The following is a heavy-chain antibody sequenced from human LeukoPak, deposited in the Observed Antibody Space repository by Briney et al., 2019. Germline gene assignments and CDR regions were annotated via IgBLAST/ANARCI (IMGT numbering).Heavy chain of an antibody. D-gene: IGHD6-6*01. CDR1: GFTFSSYS. J-gene: IGHJ5*02. V-gene: IGHV3-48*04. CDR2: ISSSSSTI. CDR3: AKVKYSSSSSFDP. Sequence: GGSLRLSCAASGFTFSSYSMNWVRQAPGKGLEWVSYISSSSSTIYYADSVKGRFTISRDNAKNSLYLQMNSLRAEDTAVYYCAKVKYSSSSSFDPWGQGTLVTVSS.